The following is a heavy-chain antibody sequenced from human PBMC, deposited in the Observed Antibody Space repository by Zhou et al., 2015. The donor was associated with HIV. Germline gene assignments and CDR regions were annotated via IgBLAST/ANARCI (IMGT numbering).Heavy chain of an antibody. Sequence: QVQLVQSGAEVKRPGSSVKVSCKASGGTFIYFGFNWVRQAPGQGLEWMGGSIPIFGTPNYAPKFQDRVTITADKSTSTAYMELNTLRSEDTAVYFCARAPGYYGDFGGNSFDCWGQGTLVTVSS. CDR2: SIPIFGTP. J-gene: IGHJ4*02. CDR1: GGTFIYFG. CDR3: ARAPGYYGDFGGNSFDC. D-gene: IGHD3-3*01. V-gene: IGHV1-69*06.